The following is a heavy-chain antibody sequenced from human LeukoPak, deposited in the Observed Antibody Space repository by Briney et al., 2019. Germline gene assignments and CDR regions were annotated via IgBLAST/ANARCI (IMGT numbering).Heavy chain of an antibody. CDR1: GFTFSDYY. Sequence: PGGSLRLSCAAPGFTFSDYYMSWIRQAPGKGLEWVSYISVIGTYTNSAVKGQFTISRDNAKSSLYLQMNSLRAEDTAVYYCARAFGASGRFDYWGQGTLVTVSS. D-gene: IGHD3-10*01. CDR3: ARAFGASGRFDY. J-gene: IGHJ4*02. V-gene: IGHV3-11*05. CDR2: ISVIGTYT.